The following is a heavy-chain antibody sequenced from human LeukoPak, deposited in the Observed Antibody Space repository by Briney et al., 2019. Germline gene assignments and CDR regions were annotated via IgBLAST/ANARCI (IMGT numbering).Heavy chain of an antibody. Sequence: SETLSLTCTVSGGSISSYYWTWIRQPPGKGLEWIGYIYYSGSTNYNPSLKSRVTISVDTSKNQFSLKLSSVTAADTAVYYCARQNSSGWPNWFDPWGQGTLVTVSS. CDR3: ARQNSSGWPNWFDP. J-gene: IGHJ5*02. CDR1: GGSISSYY. CDR2: IYYSGST. V-gene: IGHV4-59*08. D-gene: IGHD6-19*01.